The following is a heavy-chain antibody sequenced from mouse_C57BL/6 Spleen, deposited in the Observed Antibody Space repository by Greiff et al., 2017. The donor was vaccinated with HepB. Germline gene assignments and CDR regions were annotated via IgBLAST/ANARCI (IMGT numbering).Heavy chain of an antibody. Sequence: QVQLQQSGAELAKPGASVKLSCKASGYTFTSYWMHWVKQRPGQGLEWIGYINPSSGYTKYNQKFKDKATLTADKSSSTAYMQLSSLTSEDSAVYYCARHDNDGGYYFDYGGQGTTLTVSS. D-gene: IGHD2-4*01. CDR3: ARHDNDGGYYFDY. V-gene: IGHV1-7*01. CDR2: INPSSGYT. CDR1: GYTFTSYW. J-gene: IGHJ2*01.